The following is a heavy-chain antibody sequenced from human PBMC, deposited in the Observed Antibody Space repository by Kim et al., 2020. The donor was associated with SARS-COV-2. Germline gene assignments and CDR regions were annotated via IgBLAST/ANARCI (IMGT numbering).Heavy chain of an antibody. Sequence: SETLSLTCTVSGYSITSGYYWAWIRQPPGKGLEWIGNIYHSGSTYYKSSLKSRVTILVDTSKNQFSLKLSFVTAADTAVYYCAREVHDSSGYYFMNFDYWSQGTVVTVSS. D-gene: IGHD3-22*01. CDR3: AREVHDSSGYYFMNFDY. CDR1: GYSITSGYY. V-gene: IGHV4-38-2*02. J-gene: IGHJ4*02. CDR2: IYHSGST.